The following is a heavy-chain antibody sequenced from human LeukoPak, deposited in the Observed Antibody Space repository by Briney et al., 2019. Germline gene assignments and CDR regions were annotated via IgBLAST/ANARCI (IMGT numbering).Heavy chain of an antibody. D-gene: IGHD4-11*01. CDR1: GFTFSDNY. V-gene: IGHV3-11*04. Sequence: PGGSLRLSCAASGFTFSDNYMSWIRQAPGKGLEWVSYISSSGNTTYNADSVKGRFTIARDNARNSLYLQMNSLRAEDTAVYYCARSQDYQYYFDYWGQGTLVTVSS. CDR2: ISSSGNTT. J-gene: IGHJ4*02. CDR3: ARSQDYQYYFDY.